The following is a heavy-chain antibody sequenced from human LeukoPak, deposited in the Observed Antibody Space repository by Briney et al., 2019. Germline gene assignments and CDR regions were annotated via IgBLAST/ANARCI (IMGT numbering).Heavy chain of an antibody. V-gene: IGHV1-24*01. Sequence: ASVKVSCKVSGYTLTELSMHWVRQAPGKGLDWMGGFDPEDGETIHAQKFQGRVTMTEDTSTDTAYMELSSLRSEDTAVYYCATVKNIVVVNLPFDYWGQGTLVTVSS. CDR1: GYTLTELS. CDR3: ATVKNIVVVNLPFDY. CDR2: FDPEDGET. J-gene: IGHJ4*02. D-gene: IGHD3-22*01.